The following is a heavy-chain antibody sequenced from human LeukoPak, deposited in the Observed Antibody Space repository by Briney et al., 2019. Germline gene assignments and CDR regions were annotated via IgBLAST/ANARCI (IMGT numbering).Heavy chain of an antibody. J-gene: IGHJ6*03. Sequence: SVMVSCKASGGTFSSYAISWVRQAPGQGLEWMGRIIPIIGTANYAQKFQGRVTITADKSTSTAYMELSSLRSEDTAVYYCARAAVAGANYYYYYYMDVWGKGTTVTVSS. CDR3: ARAAVAGANYYYYYYMDV. D-gene: IGHD1-26*01. CDR2: IIPIIGTA. CDR1: GGTFSSYA. V-gene: IGHV1-69*04.